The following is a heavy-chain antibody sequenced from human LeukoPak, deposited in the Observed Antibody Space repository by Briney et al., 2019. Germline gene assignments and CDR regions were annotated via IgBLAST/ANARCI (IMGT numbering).Heavy chain of an antibody. J-gene: IGHJ6*02. D-gene: IGHD3-10*01. CDR2: ISAYNGNT. CDR1: GYTFTSYG. Sequence: GASVKVSCKACGYTFTSYGISWVGQAPGQGLEWMGWISAYNGNTNYAQKLQGRVTMTTDTSTSTAYMELRSLRSDDTAVYYCARDQGGLLWFGDHSPRYGMDVWGQGTTVTVSS. CDR3: ARDQGGLLWFGDHSPRYGMDV. V-gene: IGHV1-18*01.